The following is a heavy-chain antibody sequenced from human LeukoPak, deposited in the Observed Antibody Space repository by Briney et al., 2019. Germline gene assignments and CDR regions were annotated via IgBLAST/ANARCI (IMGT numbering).Heavy chain of an antibody. V-gene: IGHV3-7*04. D-gene: IGHD3-10*01. CDR1: GFNFCSFW. CDR3: ARDGYASGSHDY. CDR2: IRQDGNAK. J-gene: IGHJ4*02. Sequence: GSLRLFCVASGFNFCSFWVAWVRQASGAGLGWVANIRQDGNAKHYVDSVKGRFTISRDNAKNSLYLQMNSLRAEDTAVYFCARDGYASGSHDYWGQGTLVTVSS.